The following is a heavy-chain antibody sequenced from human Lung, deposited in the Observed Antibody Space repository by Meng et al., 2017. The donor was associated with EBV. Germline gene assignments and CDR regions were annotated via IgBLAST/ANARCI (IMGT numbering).Heavy chain of an antibody. CDR1: GGSFSGYY. D-gene: IGHD3-22*01. CDR2: INHSGST. V-gene: IGHV4-34*01. Sequence: QLQQLGAGLLKPSETLSLSCAVYGGSFSGYYWSWIRQPPGKGLEWIGEINHSGSTNYNPSLKSRVTISVDTSKNQFSLKLSSVTAADTAVYYCARGRIIGDSSGYSDYWGQGTLVTVSS. CDR3: ARGRIIGDSSGYSDY. J-gene: IGHJ4*02.